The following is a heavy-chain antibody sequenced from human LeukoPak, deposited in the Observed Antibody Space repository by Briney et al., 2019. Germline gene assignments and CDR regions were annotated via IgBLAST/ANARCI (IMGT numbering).Heavy chain of an antibody. CDR2: ISWNSGSI. CDR3: AKSSHPDYYYYYGMDV. V-gene: IGHV3-9*01. D-gene: IGHD6-6*01. CDR1: GFTFDDYA. Sequence: GGSLRLSCAASGFTFDDYAMHWVRQAPGKGREWVSGISWNSGSIGYADSVKGRFTISRDNAKNSLYLQMNSLRAEDTALYYCAKSSHPDYYYYYGMDVWGQGTTVTVSS. J-gene: IGHJ6*02.